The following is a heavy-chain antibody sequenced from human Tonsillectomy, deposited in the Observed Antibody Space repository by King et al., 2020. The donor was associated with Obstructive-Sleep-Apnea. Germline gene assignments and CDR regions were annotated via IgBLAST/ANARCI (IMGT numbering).Heavy chain of an antibody. CDR1: GFTFGTYW. J-gene: IGHJ1*01. CDR3: ARDCGLAADGASRYFLH. Sequence: VQLVESGGGLVQPGGSLRLSCAASGFTFGTYWMHWVRQAPGKGLVWVSRINSDGSSTSYADSVQGRFTISRDNAKNTLYLPMDSLRAEDTAVYYCARDCGLAADGASRYFLHWGQGTLVTVSS. V-gene: IGHV3-74*01. D-gene: IGHD6-25*01. CDR2: INSDGSST.